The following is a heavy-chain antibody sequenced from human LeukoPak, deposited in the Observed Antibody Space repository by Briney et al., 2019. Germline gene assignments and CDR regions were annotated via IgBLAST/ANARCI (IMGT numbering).Heavy chain of an antibody. D-gene: IGHD3-10*01. Sequence: SETLSLTCTVSGGSISSSSYYWGWIRQPPGKGLEWIGSIYYSGSTYYNLSLKSRVTISVDTSKNQFSLKLSSVTAADTAVYYCARQILGDPILGSYYKLTATFDYWGQGTLVTVSS. CDR2: IYYSGST. CDR1: GGSISSSSYY. J-gene: IGHJ4*02. CDR3: ARQILGDPILGSYYKLTATFDY. V-gene: IGHV4-39*01.